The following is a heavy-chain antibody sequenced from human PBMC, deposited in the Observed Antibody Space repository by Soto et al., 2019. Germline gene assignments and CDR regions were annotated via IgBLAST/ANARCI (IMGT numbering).Heavy chain of an antibody. D-gene: IGHD1-1*01. CDR1: GYTFTSYY. CDR3: TMRVEMDY. Sequence: QVQLVQSGAEVKKPGDSVKVSCKASGYTFTSYYIHWVRQAPGQGLEWMGRINPSGGSTNYAQKFQGRVTMTRDTSTSTLYMDLRSLRTEDTAVYYCTMRVEMDYWGQGTRVTVSS. CDR2: INPSGGST. V-gene: IGHV1-46*03. J-gene: IGHJ4*02.